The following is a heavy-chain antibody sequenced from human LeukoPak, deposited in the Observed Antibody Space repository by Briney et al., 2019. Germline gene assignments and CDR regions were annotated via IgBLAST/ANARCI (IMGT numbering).Heavy chain of an antibody. J-gene: IGHJ4*02. CDR2: ISAYNGNT. V-gene: IGHV1-18*04. D-gene: IGHD2-21*02. Sequence: ASVKVSCKASGYTFTGYYMHWVRQAPGQGLEWMGWISAYNGNTNYAQKLQGRVTMTTDTSTSTAYMELRSLRSDDTAVYYCARGGGDRPPLEPPFDYWGQGTLVTVSS. CDR1: GYTFTGYY. CDR3: ARGGGDRPPLEPPFDY.